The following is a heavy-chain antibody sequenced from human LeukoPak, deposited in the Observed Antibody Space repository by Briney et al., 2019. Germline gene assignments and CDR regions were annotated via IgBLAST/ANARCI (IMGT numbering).Heavy chain of an antibody. CDR2: ISYDGSNK. CDR1: GFTFSSYG. D-gene: IGHD6-19*01. J-gene: IGHJ4*02. CDR3: AKDFYSSGTIDY. V-gene: IGHV3-30*18. Sequence: GGSLRLSCAASGFTFSSYGMHWVRQAPGKGLEWVAVISYDGSNKYYADSVKGRFTISRDNSKNTLYLQMNSLRAEDTAVYYCAKDFYSSGTIDYWGQGTLVTVSS.